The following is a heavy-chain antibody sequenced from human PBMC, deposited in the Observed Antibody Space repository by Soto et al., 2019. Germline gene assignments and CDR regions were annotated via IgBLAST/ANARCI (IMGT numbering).Heavy chain of an antibody. CDR1: GFTFSNYW. J-gene: IGHJ3*01. D-gene: IGHD3-10*01. V-gene: IGHV3-7*05. CDR3: ARFGSVYGFAV. CDR2: IKQDGSDK. Sequence: GGSLRLSCAASGFTFSNYWMTWVRQAPGKGLEWVANIKQDGSDKYYVDSVKGRFTISRDNARNSLYLQMNRLRAEDTAVYYCARFGSVYGFAVWGQGTMVTVSS.